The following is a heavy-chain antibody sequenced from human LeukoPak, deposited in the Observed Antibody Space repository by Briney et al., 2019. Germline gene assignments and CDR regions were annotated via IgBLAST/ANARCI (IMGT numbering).Heavy chain of an antibody. CDR3: AKYRLIWLPAPVFEY. D-gene: IGHD5-24*01. CDR1: GFTFSDYW. CDR2: IKEDESEK. V-gene: IGHV3-7*01. Sequence: GGSLRLSCGGSGFTFSDYWMTWVRQAPGKGLEWVANIKEDESEKNYADSVKGRFTISRDNAKNSLYLQMNSLRPEDTAVYYCAKYRLIWLPAPVFEYWGQGTLVTVSS. J-gene: IGHJ4*02.